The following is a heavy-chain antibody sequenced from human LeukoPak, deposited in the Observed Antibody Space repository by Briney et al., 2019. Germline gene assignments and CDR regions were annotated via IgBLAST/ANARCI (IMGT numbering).Heavy chain of an antibody. D-gene: IGHD2-21*01. CDR2: ISGSGGST. J-gene: IGHJ4*02. CDR1: GFTFSSYA. Sequence: GGSLRLSCAASGFTFSSYAMSWVRQAPGKGLEWVSAISGSGGSTYYADSVKGRFTISRDNSKNTLYLQMNSLRAEDTAVCYCAKDQHIVVVIAIRGYYFDYWGQGTLVTVSS. CDR3: AKDQHIVVVIAIRGYYFDY. V-gene: IGHV3-23*01.